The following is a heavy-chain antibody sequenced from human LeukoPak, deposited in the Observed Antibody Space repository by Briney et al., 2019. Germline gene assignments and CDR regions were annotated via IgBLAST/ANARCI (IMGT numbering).Heavy chain of an antibody. CDR1: GGSISSSSYY. D-gene: IGHD6-19*01. CDR2: IYYSGST. J-gene: IGHJ4*02. V-gene: IGHV4-39*01. CDR3: ASWDDSAWAFGN. Sequence: SGTLSLTCTVSGGSISSSSYYWGWIRQPPGKGLEWIGSIYYSGSTYYNPSLKSRVTISVDTSKNQFSLKLSSVTAADTAVYYGASWDDSAWAFGNWGPGTLVTVSS.